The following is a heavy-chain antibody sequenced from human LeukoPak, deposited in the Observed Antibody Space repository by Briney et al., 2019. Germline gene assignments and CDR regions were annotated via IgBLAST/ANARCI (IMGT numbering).Heavy chain of an antibody. V-gene: IGHV5-10-1*01. D-gene: IGHD3-10*01. CDR3: ARLVRGVIIYQKSWFDP. CDR1: GYSFTSYW. J-gene: IGHJ5*02. CDR2: IDSSDSYT. Sequence: GESLKISCKGSGYSFTSYWISWVRQMPGKSLEWMGRIDSSDSYTNYSPSFLSHGTISADKSISTAYLQWSSLKASDTAMYYCARLVRGVIIYQKSWFDPWGQGTLVTVSS.